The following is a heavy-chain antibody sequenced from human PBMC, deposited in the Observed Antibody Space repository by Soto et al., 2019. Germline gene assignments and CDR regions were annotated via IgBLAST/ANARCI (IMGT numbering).Heavy chain of an antibody. CDR1: GFTISGKKY. J-gene: IGHJ3*01. V-gene: IGHV3-53*01. Sequence: GSLRLSCAAFGFTISGKKYVAWVRQAPGKGLEWVSALYDLDGSFYAASVKGRFTTSSDSSKTTVYLQMNDLRPDDTAVYYCATWHEREHAYDVWGQGTTVTVSS. CDR3: ATWHEREHAYDV. D-gene: IGHD1-1*01. CDR2: LYDLDGS.